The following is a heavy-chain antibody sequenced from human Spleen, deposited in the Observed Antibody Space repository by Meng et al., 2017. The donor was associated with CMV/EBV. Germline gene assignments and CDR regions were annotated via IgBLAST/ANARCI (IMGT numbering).Heavy chain of an antibody. V-gene: IGHV5-51*01. CDR3: ARLSGSHYDY. CDR1: GYRFTNYW. CDR2: IYPGDSDT. J-gene: IGHJ4*02. D-gene: IGHD1-26*01. Sequence: KVSCKDSGYRFTNYWIGWVRQMPGKGLELMGIIYPGDSDTRYSPSFQGQVTISADKSISTAYLQWSSLKASDTAMYYCARLSGSHYDYWGQGTLVTVSS.